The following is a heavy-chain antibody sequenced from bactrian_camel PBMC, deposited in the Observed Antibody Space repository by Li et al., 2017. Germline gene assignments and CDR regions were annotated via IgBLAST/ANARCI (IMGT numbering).Heavy chain of an antibody. CDR1: GFTFSNYW. CDR3: AKIWWHLPTY. CDR2: INRAGTTT. D-gene: IGHD7*01. Sequence: HVQLVESGGGLVQPGGSLRLSCAASGFTFSNYWIYWVRQAPGKGLEWVSTINRAGTTTYYGDSVKGRFTISRDNAKNTLYLQLDNLRSEDSAKYYCAKIWWHLPTYWGLGTQVTVS. J-gene: IGHJ4*01. V-gene: IGHV3S1*01.